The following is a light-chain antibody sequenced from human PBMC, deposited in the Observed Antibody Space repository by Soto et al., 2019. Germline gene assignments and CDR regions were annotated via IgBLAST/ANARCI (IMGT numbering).Light chain of an antibody. Sequence: IVLTQSPATLSLSPGERATLSCRASQSVSSYFAWYQQKPGQAPRLLIYDASNRATGIPARFSGSGSGTDFTLTISSLEPEDFAVYYCQQRGNWPLTFGEGTKVDSK. CDR1: QSVSSY. CDR2: DAS. CDR3: QQRGNWPLT. J-gene: IGKJ1*01. V-gene: IGKV3-11*01.